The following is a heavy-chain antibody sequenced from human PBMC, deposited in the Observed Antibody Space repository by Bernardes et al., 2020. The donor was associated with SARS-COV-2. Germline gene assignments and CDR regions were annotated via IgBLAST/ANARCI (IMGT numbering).Heavy chain of an antibody. D-gene: IGHD4-17*01. CDR2: ISYDGSNK. CDR3: ARDQGGDYGDLYFDY. CDR1: GFTFSSYA. Sequence: GGSLRLSCAASGFTFSSYAMHWVRQAPGKGLEWVAVISYDGSNKYYADSVKGRFTISRDNSKNTLYLQMNSLRAEDTAVYYCARDQGGDYGDLYFDYWGQGTLVTVSS. V-gene: IGHV3-30-3*01. J-gene: IGHJ4*02.